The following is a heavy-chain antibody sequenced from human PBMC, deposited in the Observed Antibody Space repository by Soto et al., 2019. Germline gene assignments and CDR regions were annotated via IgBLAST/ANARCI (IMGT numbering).Heavy chain of an antibody. V-gene: IGHV4-34*01. Sequence: PSETLSLTCAVYGGSFSGYYWSWIRQPPGKGLEWIGEINHSGSTNYNPSLKSRVTISVDTSKNQFSLKLSSVTAADTAVYYCASFKEGHRSGSSRDFDPWGQGTLVTVSS. J-gene: IGHJ5*02. D-gene: IGHD3-10*01. CDR3: ASFKEGHRSGSSRDFDP. CDR2: INHSGST. CDR1: GGSFSGYY.